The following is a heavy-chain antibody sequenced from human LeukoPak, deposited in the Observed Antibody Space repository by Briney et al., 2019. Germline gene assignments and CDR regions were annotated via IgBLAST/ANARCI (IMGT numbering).Heavy chain of an antibody. CDR2: IYPGDSDT. Sequence: GESLKISCKGSGYSFSSYWIGWVRQMPGKGLEWMGIIYPGDSDTRYSPSFEGQVTISADKSISTAYLQWSSLKASDTAIYYCARQNQAGYYYYGLDVWGQGTTVTVS. J-gene: IGHJ6*02. CDR1: GYSFSSYW. CDR3: ARQNQAGYYYYGLDV. V-gene: IGHV5-51*01.